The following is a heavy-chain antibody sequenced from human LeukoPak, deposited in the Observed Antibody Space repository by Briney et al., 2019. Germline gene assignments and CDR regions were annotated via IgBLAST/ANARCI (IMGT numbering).Heavy chain of an antibody. CDR1: GFTFSSYA. Sequence: PGGSLRLSCAASGFTFSSYAMSWVRQAPGKGLEWVSAISGSGGSTYYADSVKGRFTISRDNSKNTLYLQMNSLRAEDTAVYYCAKDRETYYDILTGYFDYWGQGTLVTVSS. CDR2: ISGSGGST. V-gene: IGHV3-23*01. J-gene: IGHJ4*02. D-gene: IGHD3-9*01. CDR3: AKDRETYYDILTGYFDY.